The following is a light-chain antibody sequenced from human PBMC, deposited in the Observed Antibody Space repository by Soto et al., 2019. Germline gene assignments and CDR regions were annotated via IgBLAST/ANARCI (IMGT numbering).Light chain of an antibody. J-gene: IGKJ2*03. CDR3: QQSYSTPHS. CDR2: SAS. CDR1: QSGSTY. V-gene: IGKV1-39*01. Sequence: DIQMTQSPSSLSTSVGDSVTITCRASQSGSTYLNWYQQKPGKTPKLLIYSASTLQSGVPSRFSGSGSGTDFTLTISSLLPEDFATYYCQQSYSTPHSFGLGTKLEI.